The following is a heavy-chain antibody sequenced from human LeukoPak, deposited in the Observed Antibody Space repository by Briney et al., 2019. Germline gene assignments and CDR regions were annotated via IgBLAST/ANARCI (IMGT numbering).Heavy chain of an antibody. CDR3: ARSSSLLISGFDY. V-gene: IGHV3-11*04. J-gene: IGHJ4*02. CDR2: ISSSGGTT. CDR1: GFTFSDYY. D-gene: IGHD2-8*01. Sequence: GGSLRLSCAASGFTFSDYYMAWVRQAPGKGLECLSYISSSGGTTFYIDSVKGRFTISRDNTKSSLYLQMNSLRAEDTAVYYCARSSSLLISGFDYWGQGTLVTVSS.